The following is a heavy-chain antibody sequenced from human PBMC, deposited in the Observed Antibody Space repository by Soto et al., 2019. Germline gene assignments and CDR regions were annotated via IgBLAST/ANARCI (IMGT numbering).Heavy chain of an antibody. D-gene: IGHD4-17*01. Sequence: GGSLRLSCAASGFTFSSYGMHWVRQAPGKGLEWVAVIWYDGSNKYYADSVKGRFTISRDNSKNTLYLQMNSLRAEDTAVYYCARTDYGDYDGGAFDIWGQGTMVTVSS. J-gene: IGHJ3*02. CDR1: GFTFSSYG. V-gene: IGHV3-33*01. CDR2: IWYDGSNK. CDR3: ARTDYGDYDGGAFDI.